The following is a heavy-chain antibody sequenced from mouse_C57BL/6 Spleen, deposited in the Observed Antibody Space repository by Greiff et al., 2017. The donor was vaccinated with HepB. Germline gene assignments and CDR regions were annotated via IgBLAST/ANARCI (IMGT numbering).Heavy chain of an antibody. D-gene: IGHD2-5*01. CDR1: GFTFSDYY. CDR2: ISNGGGST. Sequence: EVKLVESGGGLVQPGGSLKLSCAASGFTFSDYYMYWVRQTPEKRLEWVAYISNGGGSTYYPDTVKGRFTISRDNAKNTLYLQMSRLKSEDTAMYYCARQGGSYYSNPWFAYWGQGTLVTVSA. V-gene: IGHV5-12*01. J-gene: IGHJ3*01. CDR3: ARQGGSYYSNPWFAY.